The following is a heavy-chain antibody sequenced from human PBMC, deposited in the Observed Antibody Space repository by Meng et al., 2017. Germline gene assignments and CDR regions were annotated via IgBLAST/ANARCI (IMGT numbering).Heavy chain of an antibody. CDR2: ISSNGGST. V-gene: IGHV3-64*01. D-gene: IGHD2-15*01. Sequence: GESLKISCAASGFTFSSYAMHWVRQAPGKGLEYVSAISSNGGSTYYANSVKGRFTISRDNSKNTLYLQMGSLRAEDMAVYYCARYACRGGSCSADYWGQGTLVTVSS. J-gene: IGHJ4*02. CDR3: ARYACRGGSCSADY. CDR1: GFTFSSYA.